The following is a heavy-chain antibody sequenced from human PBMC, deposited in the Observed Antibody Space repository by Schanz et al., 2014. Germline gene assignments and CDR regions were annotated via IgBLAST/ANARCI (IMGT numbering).Heavy chain of an antibody. V-gene: IGHV3-23*01. CDR3: ARGGPAYYFDD. Sequence: EVQLLESGGGLVQPGGSLRLSCAASGFTFSTSTMHWVRQAPGKGLEWVSAISGSGGSTYYADSVKGRFTISRDNSKNTVYIQMNSLRAEDTAVYYCARGGPAYYFDDWGQGTLVTVSS. J-gene: IGHJ4*02. CDR2: ISGSGGST. CDR1: GFTFSTST.